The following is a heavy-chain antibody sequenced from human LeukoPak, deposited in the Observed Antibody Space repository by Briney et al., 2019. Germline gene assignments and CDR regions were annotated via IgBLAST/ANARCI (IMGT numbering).Heavy chain of an antibody. V-gene: IGHV3-23*01. CDR1: GFTFSNYA. CDR2: ISGSGRTT. J-gene: IGHJ4*02. Sequence: PGGSLRLSCAASGFTFSNYAMSWVRQAPGKGLEWVSAISGSGRTTYYADSVKGRFTISRDNSKNTLYLQMNSLRAEDTAVYYCASTFYGDSPPYWGQGTLVTVSS. CDR3: ASTFYGDSPPY. D-gene: IGHD4-17*01.